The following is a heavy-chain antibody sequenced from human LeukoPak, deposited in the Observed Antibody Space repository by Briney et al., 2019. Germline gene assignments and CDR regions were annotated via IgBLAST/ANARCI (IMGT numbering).Heavy chain of an antibody. Sequence: SETLSLTCAVYGGSFSGYYWSWIRQPPGKGLEWIGEINHSGSTNYNPSLKSRVTISVDTSKNQFTLKLSSVTAADTAVYYCACTGYYFDYWGQGTLVTVSS. CDR3: ACTGYYFDY. CDR1: GGSFSGYY. CDR2: INHSGST. V-gene: IGHV4-34*01. D-gene: IGHD1-14*01. J-gene: IGHJ4*02.